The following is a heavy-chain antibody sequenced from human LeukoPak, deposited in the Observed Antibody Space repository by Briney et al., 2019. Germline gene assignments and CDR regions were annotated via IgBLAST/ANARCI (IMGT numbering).Heavy chain of an antibody. V-gene: IGHV3-73*01. CDR1: GFTFSGSA. Sequence: GGSLRLSCAASGFTFSGSAMHWVRQASGKGLEWVGRIRSKANSYATAYAASVKGRFTISRDDSKSIAYLQMNSLKTEDTAVYYCTRDDGSKPFDYWGQGTLVTVSS. D-gene: IGHD3-10*01. CDR3: TRDDGSKPFDY. CDR2: IRSKANSYAT. J-gene: IGHJ4*02.